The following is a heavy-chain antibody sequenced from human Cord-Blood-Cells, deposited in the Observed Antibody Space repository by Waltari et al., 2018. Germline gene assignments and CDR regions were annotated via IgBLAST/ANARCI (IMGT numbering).Heavy chain of an antibody. CDR3: ARGGRRGYSYGYYYYYMDV. D-gene: IGHD5-18*01. V-gene: IGHV4-34*01. CDR2: INHSGST. J-gene: IGHJ6*03. Sequence: QVQLQQWGAGLLKPSETLSLTCAVYGGSFSGYYWSWIRQPPGKGLEWIGEINHSGSTNYNPSLKSRVTISVDTSKNQFSLKLSSVTAADTSVYYCARGGRRGYSYGYYYYYMDVWGKGTTVTVSS. CDR1: GGSFSGYY.